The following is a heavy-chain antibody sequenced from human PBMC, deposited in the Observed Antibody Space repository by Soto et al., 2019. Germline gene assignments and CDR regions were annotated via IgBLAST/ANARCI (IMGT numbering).Heavy chain of an antibody. Sequence: SQTLSLTCAISGDSVSSNSVAWSWIRQSPSRGLEWLGRTYYRSKWYNDYATSVKSRITISPDTSKNQFSLQLKSATPEDTAVYYCARDGGSGRAYHMYVWGTVTTVTVSS. CDR3: ARDGGSGRAYHMYV. J-gene: IGHJ6*03. CDR2: TYYRSKWYN. D-gene: IGHD3-10*01. V-gene: IGHV6-1*01. CDR1: GDSVSSNSVA.